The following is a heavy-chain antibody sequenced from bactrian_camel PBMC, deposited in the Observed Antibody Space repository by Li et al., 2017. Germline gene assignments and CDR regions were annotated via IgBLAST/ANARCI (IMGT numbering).Heavy chain of an antibody. V-gene: IGHV3S53*01. D-gene: IGHD1*01. J-gene: IGHJ4*01. Sequence: HVQLVESGGGSVQPGGSLRLSCTASGVTFDEVDMGWYRQAPGKEREGVAAIDSDGKTSYRDSVKGRFTISQGNAKNTLYLQMNSLKPEDTAVYYCAATGQMLSVAGCRTQGTQVTVS. CDR1: GVTFDEVD. CDR2: IDSDGKT.